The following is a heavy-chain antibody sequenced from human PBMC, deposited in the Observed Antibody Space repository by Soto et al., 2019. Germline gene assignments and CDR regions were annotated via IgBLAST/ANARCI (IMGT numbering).Heavy chain of an antibody. V-gene: IGHV3-23*01. CDR3: ARGTAIAAAGTLFDY. CDR2: ISGSGGST. J-gene: IGHJ4*02. CDR1: GFTFSSYA. Sequence: PGGSLRLSCAASGFTFSSYAMSWVRQAPGKGLEWVSAISGSGGSTYYADSVKGRFTISRDNAKNTLYLQMNSLRAEDTAVYYCARGTAIAAAGTLFDYWGQGTLVTVSS. D-gene: IGHD6-13*01.